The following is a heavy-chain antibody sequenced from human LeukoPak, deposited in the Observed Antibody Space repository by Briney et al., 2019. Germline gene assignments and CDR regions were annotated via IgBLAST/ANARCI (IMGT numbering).Heavy chain of an antibody. Sequence: ASVKVSCKASGYTFTSYDINWVRQATGQGLEWMGWMNANSGNTGYAQKFQGRVTITRNTSISTAYMELSSLRSEDTAVYYCARGWWTYRMVRGDRDALDLWGQGTMVTVSS. J-gene: IGHJ3*01. CDR2: MNANSGNT. D-gene: IGHD3-10*01. CDR3: ARGWWTYRMVRGDRDALDL. CDR1: GYTFTSYD. V-gene: IGHV1-8*03.